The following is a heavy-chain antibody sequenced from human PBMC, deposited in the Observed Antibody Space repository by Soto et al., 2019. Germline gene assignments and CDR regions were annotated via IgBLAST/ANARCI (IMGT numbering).Heavy chain of an antibody. V-gene: IGHV1-8*01. CDR3: ARGLRVYYYDSSGSPALGY. J-gene: IGHJ4*02. CDR1: GYTFTSYD. Sequence: ASVTVSCKASGYTFTSYDINWVRQATGQGLEWMGWMNPNSGNTGYAQKFQGRVTMTRNTSISTAYMELSSLRSEDTAVYYCARGLRVYYYDSSGSPALGYWGQGTLVTVSS. D-gene: IGHD3-22*01. CDR2: MNPNSGNT.